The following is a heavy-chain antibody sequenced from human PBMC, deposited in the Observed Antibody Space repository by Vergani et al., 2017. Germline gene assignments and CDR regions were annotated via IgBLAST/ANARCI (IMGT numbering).Heavy chain of an antibody. V-gene: IGHV3-30*18. J-gene: IGHJ6*02. CDR3: AKIVEDIVVVPAAMPNYYYYGMDV. CDR1: GFTFSSYA. Sequence: VQLLESGGGLVQPGGSLRLSCAASGFTFSSYAMSWVRQAPGKGLEWVAVISYDGSNKYYADSVKGRFTISRDNSKNTLYLQMNSLRAEDTAVYYCAKIVEDIVVVPAAMPNYYYYGMDVWGQGTTVTVSS. D-gene: IGHD2-2*01. CDR2: ISYDGSNK.